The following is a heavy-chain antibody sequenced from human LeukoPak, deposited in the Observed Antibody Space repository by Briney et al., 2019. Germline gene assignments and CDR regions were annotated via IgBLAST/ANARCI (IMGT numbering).Heavy chain of an antibody. J-gene: IGHJ4*02. D-gene: IGHD6-13*01. CDR2: IKQDGSET. Sequence: GGSLRLSCAVSGFTFSSYWMSWVRQAPGKGLEWVANIKQDGSETHYVDSVKGRFTISRDNAKNSLYLQMNSLRAEDTAVYYCARGRREAAGPRGYYFDYWGQGTLVTVSS. CDR1: GFTFSSYW. CDR3: ARGRREAAGPRGYYFDY. V-gene: IGHV3-7*01.